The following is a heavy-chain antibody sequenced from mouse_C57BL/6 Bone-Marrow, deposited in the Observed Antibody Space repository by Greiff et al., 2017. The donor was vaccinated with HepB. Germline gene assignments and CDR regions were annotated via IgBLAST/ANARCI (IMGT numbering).Heavy chain of an antibody. CDR1: GYSITSGYY. Sequence: EVQRVESGPGLVKPSQSLSLTCSVTGYSITSGYYWNWIRQFPGNKLEWMGYISYDGSNNYNPSLKNRISITRDTSKNQFFLKLNSVTTEDTATYYCARADLLWYLGFAYWGQGTLVTVSA. J-gene: IGHJ3*01. D-gene: IGHD2-1*01. CDR3: ARADLLWYLGFAY. V-gene: IGHV3-6*01. CDR2: ISYDGSN.